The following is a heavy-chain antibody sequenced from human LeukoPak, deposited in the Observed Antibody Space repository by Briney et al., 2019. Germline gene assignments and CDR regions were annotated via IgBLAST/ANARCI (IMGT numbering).Heavy chain of an antibody. CDR2: INHSGST. CDR3: ARGPYRITIFGHRVNNWFDP. CDR1: GGSFSGYY. D-gene: IGHD3-3*01. J-gene: IGHJ5*02. Sequence: SETLSLTCAVYGGSFSGYYWSWIRQPPGKGLEWIGEINHSGSTNYNPSLKSRVTISVDTSKNQFSLKLSSVTAADTAVYYCARGPYRITIFGHRVNNWFDPWGQGTLVTVSS. V-gene: IGHV4-34*01.